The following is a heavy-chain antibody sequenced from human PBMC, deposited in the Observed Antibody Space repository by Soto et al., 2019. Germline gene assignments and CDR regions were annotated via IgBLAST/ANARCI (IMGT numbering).Heavy chain of an antibody. CDR1: GFTISSYA. Sequence: EVQLLESGGGLVQPGGSLRLSCAASGFTISSYAMSRVRQAPGKGLEWVSAISGSGGSTYYADSVKGRFTISRDNSKNTLYLQMNSLRAEDTAVYYCANSESRWFHYWGQGTLVTVSS. CDR3: ANSESRWFHY. CDR2: ISGSGGST. V-gene: IGHV3-23*01. D-gene: IGHD6-13*01. J-gene: IGHJ4*02.